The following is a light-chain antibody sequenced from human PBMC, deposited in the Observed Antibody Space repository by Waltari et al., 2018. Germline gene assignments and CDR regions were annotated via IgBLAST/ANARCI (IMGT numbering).Light chain of an antibody. V-gene: IGLV2-11*01. CDR3: CSYAGSYTFV. CDR1: SSDVGNYNF. CDR2: DVV. J-gene: IGLJ7*01. Sequence: QSALTQPRSVSGSPGQSVTISCSGTSSDVGNYNFVSWYQQHPGNAPKLLIYDVVKRPSVVPDLFSGSKSGNTASLTSSGLQTEDEADYYCCSYAGSYTFVFGGGTQLTVL.